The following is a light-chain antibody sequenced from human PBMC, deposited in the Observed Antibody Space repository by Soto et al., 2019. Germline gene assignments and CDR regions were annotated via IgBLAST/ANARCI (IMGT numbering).Light chain of an antibody. CDR1: QGISDY. V-gene: IGKV1-27*01. Sequence: IIMSQSPSSLSASVGDRVTITCRASQGISDYLAWYQQNPGKVPKLLIYAASALQSGVPSRFSGRGSGTDFTLTISSLQPKDVATIYGRNKNSSPKTFGQGTKV. J-gene: IGKJ1*01. CDR3: RNKNSSPKT. CDR2: AAS.